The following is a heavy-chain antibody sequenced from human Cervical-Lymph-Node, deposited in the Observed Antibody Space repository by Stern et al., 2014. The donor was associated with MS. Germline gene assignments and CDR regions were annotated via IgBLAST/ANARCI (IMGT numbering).Heavy chain of an antibody. V-gene: IGHV4-39*02. CDR3: ARGLDYGGNHLDS. CDR1: GGSISSSGFY. CDR2: FYYSADT. D-gene: IGHD4-23*01. Sequence: VQLVESGPGLVKPSEILSLTCAVSGGSISSSGFYWGWIRQSPGKGLEWIGSFYYSADTYYNSSLKSRVTISADPSKNHFSPAVRSVTAADTAVYYCARGLDYGGNHLDSWGQGTLVTVSS. J-gene: IGHJ4*02.